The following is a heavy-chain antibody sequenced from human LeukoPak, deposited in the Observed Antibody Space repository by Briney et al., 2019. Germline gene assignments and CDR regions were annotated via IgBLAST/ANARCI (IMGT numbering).Heavy chain of an antibody. CDR2: IKQDGSEK. J-gene: IGHJ4*02. CDR1: GFTFSNYW. CDR3: ARDSSPGYYDYVWGTYPRY. Sequence: GRSLRLSCATSGFTFSNYWMSWVRQAPGKGLEWVANIKQDGSEKYYVDSVKGRFTISRDNAKNSLYLQMNSLRAEDTAVYYCARDSSPGYYDYVWGTYPRYWGQGTLVTVSS. D-gene: IGHD3-16*02. V-gene: IGHV3-7*05.